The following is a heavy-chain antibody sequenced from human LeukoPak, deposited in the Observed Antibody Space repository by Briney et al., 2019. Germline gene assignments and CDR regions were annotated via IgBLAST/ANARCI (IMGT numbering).Heavy chain of an antibody. D-gene: IGHD1-7*01. V-gene: IGHV4-34*01. CDR3: AISHITGTTSPFDY. CDR1: GGSFSGYY. J-gene: IGHJ4*02. Sequence: KPSETLSLTCAVYGGSFSGYYWSWIRQPPGKGLEWIGEINHSGSTNYNPSLKSRVTISVDTSKNQFSLKLSSVTAADTAVYYCAISHITGTTSPFDYWGQGTLVTVSS. CDR2: INHSGST.